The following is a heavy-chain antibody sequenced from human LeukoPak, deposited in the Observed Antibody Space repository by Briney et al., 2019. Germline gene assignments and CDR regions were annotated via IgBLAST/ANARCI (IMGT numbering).Heavy chain of an antibody. CDR1: GFTFSSYE. V-gene: IGHV3-48*03. CDR2: ISSSGSSI. CDR3: ARKYCRSTSCLFDC. J-gene: IGHJ4*02. Sequence: GGSLRLSCAASGFTFSSYEMNWVRQAPGKGLEWVSYISSSGSSIYYADSVKGRFTISRDNAKNSLYLQMNSLRAEDTAVYYCARKYCRSTSCLFDCWGQGTLVTVSS. D-gene: IGHD2-2*01.